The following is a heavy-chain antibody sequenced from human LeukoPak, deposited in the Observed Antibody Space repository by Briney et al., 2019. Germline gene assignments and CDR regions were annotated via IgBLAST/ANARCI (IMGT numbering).Heavy chain of an antibody. D-gene: IGHD7-27*01. J-gene: IGHJ4*02. V-gene: IGHV3-30*02. CDR3: AKDGNWDFDY. CDR1: GFTIRSYG. CDR2: IRYDGSNK. Sequence: PGGSLRLSCAASGFTIRSYGIHWVRQPPGKGLEWVAFIRYDGSNKYYADSVKGRFTISRDNSKNTLFLQMNSLRAEDTAVYYCAKDGNWDFDYWGQGTLVTVSS.